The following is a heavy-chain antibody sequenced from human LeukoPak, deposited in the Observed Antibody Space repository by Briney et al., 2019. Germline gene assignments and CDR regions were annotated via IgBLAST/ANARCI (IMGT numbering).Heavy chain of an antibody. CDR1: GGSISSSSYY. J-gene: IGHJ5*02. CDR3: ARNPELKQQPEYNWFDP. D-gene: IGHD6-13*01. V-gene: IGHV4-39*07. Sequence: PSETLSPTCTVSGGSISSSSYYWGWIRQPPGKGLEWIGSIYYSGSTYYNPSLKSRVTISVDTSKNQFSLKLSSVTAADTAVYYCARNPELKQQPEYNWFDPWGQGTLVTVSS. CDR2: IYYSGST.